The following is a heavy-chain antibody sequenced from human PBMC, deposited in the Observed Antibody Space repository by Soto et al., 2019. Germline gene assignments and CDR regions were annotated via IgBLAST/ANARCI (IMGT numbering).Heavy chain of an antibody. D-gene: IGHD4-4*01. J-gene: IGHJ2*01. Sequence: QVQLVESGGGVVQPGRSLRLSCAASGFTFSNYGMHWVRQAPGKGLDWVAVIWEDGSNKYYADSVKGRFTNSRDNSKNTKYLQMHTPRGQPTAVYYCARGLQRVFWSLALWDHGTLVTSSS. CDR3: ARGLQRVFWSLAL. CDR2: IWEDGSNK. CDR1: GFTFSNYG. V-gene: IGHV3-33*01.